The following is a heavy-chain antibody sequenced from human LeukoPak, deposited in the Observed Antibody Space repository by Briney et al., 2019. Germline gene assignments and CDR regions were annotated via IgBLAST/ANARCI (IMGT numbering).Heavy chain of an antibody. D-gene: IGHD6-19*01. CDR3: AKIAVAGDNFDY. V-gene: IGHV3-9*01. J-gene: IGHJ4*02. CDR2: ISWNSGSI. Sequence: GRSLRLSCAASGFTFDDYAMHWVRQAPGKGLEWVSGISWNSGSIGYADSVKGRFTISRDNAKDSLYLQMNSLRAEDTALYYCAKIAVAGDNFDYWGQGTLVTVSS. CDR1: GFTFDDYA.